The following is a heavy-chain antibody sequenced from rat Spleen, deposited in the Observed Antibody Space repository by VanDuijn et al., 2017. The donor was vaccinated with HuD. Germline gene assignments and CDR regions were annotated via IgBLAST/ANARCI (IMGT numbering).Heavy chain of an antibody. D-gene: IGHD1-11*01. CDR1: GFTFSNFD. Sequence: EVQLVESGGGLVQPGRSMKLSCSVSGFTFSNFDMAWVRQAPTKGLEWAASVSYGGGTTYYRDSVKGRFTISRDNAKSSLYLQMDSLRSEDTATYYCARRHYGYTDYFDYWGQGVMVTVSS. CDR2: VSYGGGTT. CDR3: ARRHYGYTDYFDY. J-gene: IGHJ2*01. V-gene: IGHV5-25*01.